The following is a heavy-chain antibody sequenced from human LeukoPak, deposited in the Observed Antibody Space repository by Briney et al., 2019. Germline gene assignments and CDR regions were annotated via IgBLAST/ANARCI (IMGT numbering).Heavy chain of an antibody. V-gene: IGHV5-51*01. CDR2: IFPGDSDT. J-gene: IGHJ4*02. CDR3: ARRGAGYCSGFSCYYFDY. Sequence: GESLKISCKGSGYSFTNYWIGWVRQMHGKGLEWMGIIFPGDSDTRYSPSFQGQVTISADKSISTAYLQWSSLKASDTAMYYCARRGAGYCSGFSCYYFDYWGQGTLVTVSS. D-gene: IGHD2-15*01. CDR1: GYSFTNYW.